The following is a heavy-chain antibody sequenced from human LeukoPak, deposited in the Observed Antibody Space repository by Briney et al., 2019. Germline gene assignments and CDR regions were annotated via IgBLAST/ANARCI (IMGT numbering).Heavy chain of an antibody. CDR2: ISYDGSNK. V-gene: IGHV3-30*03. J-gene: IGHJ4*02. D-gene: IGHD3-22*01. Sequence: PGRSLRLSCAASGFTFSSYGMHWVRQAPGKGLEWVAVISYDGSNKYYADSVKGRFTVSRDNAKNTLYLQMDSLRAEDTAVCYCARKNYDTSGYFDLDYWGQGTLVTVSS. CDR3: ARKNYDTSGYFDLDY. CDR1: GFTFSSYG.